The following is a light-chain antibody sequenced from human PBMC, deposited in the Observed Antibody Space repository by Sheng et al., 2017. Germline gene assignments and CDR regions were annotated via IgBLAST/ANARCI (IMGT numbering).Light chain of an antibody. CDR2: DNT. CDR1: SSNIGANYA. V-gene: IGLV1-40*01. Sequence: QTVLTQPPSMSGAPGQRVTVSCAGSSSNIGANYAVHWFQQLPGTAPKLLIYDNTNRPSGVPDRFSGSKSGTSASLAITGLQAEDEADYYCHSYDSSLSGWVFGGGTKLTVL. CDR3: HSYDSSLSGWV. J-gene: IGLJ3*02.